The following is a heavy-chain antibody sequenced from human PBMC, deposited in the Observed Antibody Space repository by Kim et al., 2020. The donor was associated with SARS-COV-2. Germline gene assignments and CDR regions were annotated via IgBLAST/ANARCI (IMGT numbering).Heavy chain of an antibody. CDR3: ARAGRIADYYYYGMDV. CDR1: GFTFSSYS. D-gene: IGHD6-13*01. Sequence: GGSLRLSCAASGFTFSSYSMNWVRQAPGKGLEWVSSISSSSSYIYYADSVKGRFTISRDNAKNSLYLQMNSLRAEDTAVYYCARAGRIADYYYYGMDVWGQGTTVTVSS. CDR2: ISSSSSYI. J-gene: IGHJ6*02. V-gene: IGHV3-21*01.